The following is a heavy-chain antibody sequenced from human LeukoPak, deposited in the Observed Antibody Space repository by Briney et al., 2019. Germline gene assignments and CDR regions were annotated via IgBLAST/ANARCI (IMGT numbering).Heavy chain of an antibody. D-gene: IGHD3-22*01. Sequence: GGSLRLSCAASGFTFSSYSMNWVRQAPGKGLEWVSSISSSSSYIYYADSVKGRFTISRDNAKNSLYLQMNSLRAEDTAVYYCARGMGYYASSGYPYWGQGTLVTVSS. CDR1: GFTFSSYS. CDR3: ARGMGYYASSGYPY. CDR2: ISSSSSYI. J-gene: IGHJ4*02. V-gene: IGHV3-21*01.